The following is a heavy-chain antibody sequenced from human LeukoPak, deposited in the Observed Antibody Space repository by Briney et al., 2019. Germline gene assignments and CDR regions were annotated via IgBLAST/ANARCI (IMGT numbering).Heavy chain of an antibody. Sequence: PSETLSLTCTVSGGSIGSYYWSWIRQPPGKGLEWIGSIYHSGSTYYNPSLKSRVTISVDTSKNQFSLKLSSVTAADTAVYYCAREVTEESFDYWGQGTLVTVSS. CDR3: AREVTEESFDY. D-gene: IGHD4-23*01. CDR1: GGSIGSYY. V-gene: IGHV4-38-2*02. J-gene: IGHJ4*02. CDR2: IYHSGST.